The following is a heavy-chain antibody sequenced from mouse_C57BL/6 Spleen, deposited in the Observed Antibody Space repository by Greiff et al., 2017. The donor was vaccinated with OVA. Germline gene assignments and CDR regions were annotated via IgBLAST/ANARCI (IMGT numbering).Heavy chain of an antibody. CDR2: INPNNGGT. D-gene: IGHD3-3*01. J-gene: IGHJ1*03. CDR3: ARGGRYWYFDV. CDR1: GYTFTDYN. Sequence: VQLQQSGPELVKPGASVKIPCKASGYTFTDYNMDWVKQSHGKSLEWIGDINPNNGGTIYNQKFKGKATLTVDKSSSTAHMELRSLTSEDTAVYYCARGGRYWYFDVWGTGTTVTVSS. V-gene: IGHV1-18*01.